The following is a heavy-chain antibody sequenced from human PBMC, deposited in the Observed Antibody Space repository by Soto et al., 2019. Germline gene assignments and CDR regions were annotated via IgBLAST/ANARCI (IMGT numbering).Heavy chain of an antibody. CDR2: IYWDDDQ. CDR3: AHAGDYDLLSFDH. Sequence: QITLKESGPPLVRPAQPLTLTCAFSGFSLTTTSMGVAWIRQPPGKALEWLALIYWDDDQRYSPSLKDRLTISKDTSRSRVVLTISNMVPEYTGTYFCAHAGDYDLLSFDHWGPGTLVTVSS. J-gene: IGHJ4*02. D-gene: IGHD4-17*01. CDR1: GFSLTTTSMG. V-gene: IGHV2-5*02.